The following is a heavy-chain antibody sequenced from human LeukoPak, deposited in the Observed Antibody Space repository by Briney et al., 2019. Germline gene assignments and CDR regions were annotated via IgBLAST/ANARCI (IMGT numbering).Heavy chain of an antibody. Sequence: GGSLRLSCAASGFTFSSYAMSWVRQAPGKGLEWVSAISGSGGSTYYADSVKGRFTISRDNSKNTLYLQMNSLRAEDMAVYYCAKGYYRLLRQGGWFDPWGQGTLVTVSS. V-gene: IGHV3-23*01. CDR1: GFTFSSYA. CDR2: ISGSGGST. J-gene: IGHJ5*02. CDR3: AKGYYRLLRQGGWFDP. D-gene: IGHD2-2*01.